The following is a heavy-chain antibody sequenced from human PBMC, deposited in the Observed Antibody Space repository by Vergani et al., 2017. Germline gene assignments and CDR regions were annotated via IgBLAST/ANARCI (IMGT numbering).Heavy chain of an antibody. CDR3: ARESRFGVVIIPAGWFDR. Sequence: QVQLQESGPGLVKPSETLSLTCAVYGGSFSGYYWSWIRQPPGKGLEWIGEINHSGSTNYNPSLKSRVTISVDTSKNQFSLKLSSVTAADTAVYYCARESRFGVVIIPAGWFDRWGQGTLVTVSS. D-gene: IGHD3-3*01. V-gene: IGHV4-34*10. CDR1: GGSFSGYY. CDR2: INHSGST. J-gene: IGHJ5*02.